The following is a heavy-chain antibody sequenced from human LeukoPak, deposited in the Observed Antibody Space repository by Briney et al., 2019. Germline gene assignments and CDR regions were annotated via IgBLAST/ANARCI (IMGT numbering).Heavy chain of an antibody. Sequence: GGALRLSCAASGFTLSFAWMTWVRQAPGKGLEWVANIKQDGSEKYYVDSVQGRFTISRDNVKNLVYLHMNSPRAEDTAVYYCARGYNGFDIWGQGTMVTVSS. CDR1: GFTLSFAW. CDR3: ARGYNGFDI. V-gene: IGHV3-7*01. D-gene: IGHD5-12*01. J-gene: IGHJ3*02. CDR2: IKQDGSEK.